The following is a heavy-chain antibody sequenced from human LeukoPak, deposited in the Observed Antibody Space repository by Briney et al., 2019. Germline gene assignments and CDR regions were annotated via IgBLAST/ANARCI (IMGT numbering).Heavy chain of an antibody. Sequence: GGSLRLSCAASGFTFSDYYMSWIRQAPGKGLGWVSYISSSGSTIYYADSVKGRFTISRDNAKNSLYLQMNSLRAEDTAVYYCARDRTVHGTPLDYWGQGTLVTVSS. V-gene: IGHV3-11*01. J-gene: IGHJ4*02. D-gene: IGHD4-11*01. CDR1: GFTFSDYY. CDR3: ARDRTVHGTPLDY. CDR2: ISSSGSTI.